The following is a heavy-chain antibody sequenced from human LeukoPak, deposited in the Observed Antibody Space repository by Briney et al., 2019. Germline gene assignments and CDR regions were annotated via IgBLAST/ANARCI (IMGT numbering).Heavy chain of an antibody. CDR1: GGSISSYY. CDR3: ARSSGYSSPDAFDI. CDR2: IYYSGST. V-gene: IGHV4-59*08. J-gene: IGHJ3*02. D-gene: IGHD3-22*01. Sequence: PSETLSLTCTVSGGSISSYYWSWIRRPPGKGLEWIGYIYYSGSTNYNPSLKSRVTISVDTSKNQFSLKLSSVTAADTAVYYCARSSGYSSPDAFDIWGQGTMVTVSS.